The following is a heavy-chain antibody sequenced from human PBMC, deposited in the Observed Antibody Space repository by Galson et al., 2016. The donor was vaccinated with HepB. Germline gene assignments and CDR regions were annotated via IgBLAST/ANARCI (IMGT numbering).Heavy chain of an antibody. Sequence: SLRLSCAASGLTFKNYAMSWVRQAPGDGLEWVSIVSASGSSIYYADSVKGRFTISRDNSRNTLYLQIDSLRAEDTAVYYCAKGTSGPPYYYFDSWGQGTLVTVSS. CDR1: GLTFKNYA. CDR2: VSASGSSI. V-gene: IGHV3-23*01. D-gene: IGHD3-10*01. J-gene: IGHJ4*02. CDR3: AKGTSGPPYYYFDS.